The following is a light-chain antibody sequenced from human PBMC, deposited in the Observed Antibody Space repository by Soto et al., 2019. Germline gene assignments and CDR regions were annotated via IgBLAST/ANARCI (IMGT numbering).Light chain of an antibody. J-gene: IGLJ3*02. Sequence: QSVLTQPPSVSGAPGQRVTISCTGSRSNIGAGYDVHRYQQLPGTAPKLLIYGTNNRPSGVPDRFSGSKSGMSASLAITGLQAADEANYYCQSYDNSLSGSRVFGGGTKVTVL. V-gene: IGLV1-40*01. CDR2: GTN. CDR3: QSYDNSLSGSRV. CDR1: RSNIGAGYD.